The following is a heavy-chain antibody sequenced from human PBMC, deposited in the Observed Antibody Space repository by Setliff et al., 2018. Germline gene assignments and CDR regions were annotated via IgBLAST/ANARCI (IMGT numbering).Heavy chain of an antibody. Sequence: KTSETLSLTCDVFGGSFSGYFWAWIRQSPGKGLEWIGDVNDSGSANYKPSLKSRLTISRDTSKNQLSLNLSSVTAADTAVYYCARGWIQLWYNWFGRWGQGTLVTVSS. CDR2: VNDSGSA. CDR1: GGSFSGYF. CDR3: ARGWIQLWYNWFGR. V-gene: IGHV4-34*01. J-gene: IGHJ5*02. D-gene: IGHD5-18*01.